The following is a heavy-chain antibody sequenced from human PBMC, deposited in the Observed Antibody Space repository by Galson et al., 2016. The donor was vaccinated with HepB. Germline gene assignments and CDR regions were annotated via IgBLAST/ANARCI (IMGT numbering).Heavy chain of an antibody. CDR1: GFTFSDYY. CDR2: IGSSRSYR. J-gene: IGHJ6*03. CDR3: ARAVGAYYYYMDV. V-gene: IGHV3-11*06. Sequence: SLRLSCAASGFTFSDYYMSWIRQAPGKGLEWVSYIGSSRSYRNYADSVKGRFTISRDNAKNSLYLQMNSLRAEDTAVYYCARAVGAYYYYMDVWGKGTTVTVSS. D-gene: IGHD3-16*01.